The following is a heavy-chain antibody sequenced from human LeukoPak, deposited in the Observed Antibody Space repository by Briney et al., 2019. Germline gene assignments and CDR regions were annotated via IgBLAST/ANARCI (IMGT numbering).Heavy chain of an antibody. CDR3: ARGIESYGDYGY. J-gene: IGHJ4*02. Sequence: SETLSLTCTVSGGSISSYYWSWIRQPPGKGLEWIGYIYYSGSTNYNPSLKSRVTISIDSSKNQFSLKLSSLTAADTAIYYCARGIESYGDYGYWGQGILVTVSS. V-gene: IGHV4-59*01. D-gene: IGHD4-17*01. CDR1: GGSISSYY. CDR2: IYYSGST.